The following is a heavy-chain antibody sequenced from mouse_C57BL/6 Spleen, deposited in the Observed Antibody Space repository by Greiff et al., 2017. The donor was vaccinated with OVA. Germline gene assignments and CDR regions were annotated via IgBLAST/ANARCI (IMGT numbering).Heavy chain of an antibody. CDR1: GFTFSSYA. J-gene: IGHJ4*01. CDR2: ISDGGSYT. V-gene: IGHV5-4*01. D-gene: IGHD1-1*01. Sequence: EVQGVESGGGLVKPGGSLKLSCAASGFTFSSYAMSWVRQTPEKRLEWVATISDGGSYTYYPDNVKGRFTISRDNAKNNLYLQMSHLKSEDTAMYYCARDEDGSYAMDYWGQGTSVTVSS. CDR3: ARDEDGSYAMDY.